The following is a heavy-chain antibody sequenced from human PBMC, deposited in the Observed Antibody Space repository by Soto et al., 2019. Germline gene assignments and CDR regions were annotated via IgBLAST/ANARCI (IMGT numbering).Heavy chain of an antibody. CDR1: GGTFSSYA. CDR3: ASPDCGGDFYSGNDAFDI. CDR2: IIPIFGTA. J-gene: IGHJ3*02. Sequence: QVQLVQSGAEVKKPGSSVKVSCKASGGTFSSYAISWVRQAPGQGLEWMGGIIPIFGTANYAQKFQGRVTITADDSTSTAYMELSSLRSEATAVYYCASPDCGGDFYSGNDAFDIWGQGTMVTVSS. V-gene: IGHV1-69*12. D-gene: IGHD2-21*02.